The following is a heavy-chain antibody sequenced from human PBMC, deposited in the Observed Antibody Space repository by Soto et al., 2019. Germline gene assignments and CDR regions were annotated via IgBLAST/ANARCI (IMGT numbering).Heavy chain of an antibody. CDR3: AREDCSSTSCYHVSSYY. D-gene: IGHD2-2*01. CDR1: GDSVSSNSAA. Sequence: SQTLSLTCVISGDSVSSNSAAWNWIRQSPSRGLEWLGRTYYRSKWYNDYAVSVKSRITINPDTSKNQFSLQLNSVTPEDTAVYYCAREDCSSTSCYHVSSYYWGQGTLVTVSS. CDR2: TYYRSKWYN. V-gene: IGHV6-1*01. J-gene: IGHJ4*02.